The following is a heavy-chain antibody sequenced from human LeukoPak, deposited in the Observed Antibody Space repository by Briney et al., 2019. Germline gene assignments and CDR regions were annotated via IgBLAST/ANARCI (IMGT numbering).Heavy chain of an antibody. Sequence: SETLSLTCTVSGGSISSYYWSWIRQPPGKGLEWIGYIYYSGSTNYNPSLKSRVTISVDTSKNQFSLKLSSVTAADTAVYYCAREPHYYDSSAFDIWGQGTMVTVSS. CDR2: IYYSGST. CDR3: AREPHYYDSSAFDI. V-gene: IGHV4-59*01. D-gene: IGHD3-22*01. CDR1: GGSISSYY. J-gene: IGHJ3*02.